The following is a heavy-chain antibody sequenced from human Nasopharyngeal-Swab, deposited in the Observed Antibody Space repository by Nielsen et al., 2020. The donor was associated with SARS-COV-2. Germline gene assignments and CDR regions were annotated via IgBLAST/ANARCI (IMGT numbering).Heavy chain of an antibody. D-gene: IGHD6-19*01. Sequence: GGSLRLSCAASGFTFSGSAMHWVRQASGKGLEWVGRIRSKANSYATAYAASVKGRFTISRDDSKNTAYLQMNSLKTEDTAVYYCTRQISGWYHPFDYWGQGTLVTVPS. J-gene: IGHJ4*02. CDR1: GFTFSGSA. CDR3: TRQISGWYHPFDY. V-gene: IGHV3-73*01. CDR2: IRSKANSYAT.